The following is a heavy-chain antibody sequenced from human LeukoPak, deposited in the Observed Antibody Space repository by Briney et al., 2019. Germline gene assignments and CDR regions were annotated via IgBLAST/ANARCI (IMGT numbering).Heavy chain of an antibody. Sequence: ASVKVSCKASGYTFTSYGFCWVRQAPGRGLEWMGWISTYSGNTKYAQKLQGRVTMTTDASTSTAYMELRSLRSDDTAVYYCARDTNQLTYSDYWGQGTLVTVSS. V-gene: IGHV1-18*01. D-gene: IGHD2-2*01. CDR2: ISTYSGNT. J-gene: IGHJ4*02. CDR3: ARDTNQLTYSDY. CDR1: GYTFTSYG.